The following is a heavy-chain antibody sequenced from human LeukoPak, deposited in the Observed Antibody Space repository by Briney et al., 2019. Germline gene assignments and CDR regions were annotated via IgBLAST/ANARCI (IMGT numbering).Heavy chain of an antibody. J-gene: IGHJ6*02. Sequence: KSSETLSLICTVSGGSVSSGSYYWSWIRQPPGEGLEWIGYIYYSGSTNYNPSLKSRVTISVDTSKNQFSLKLSSVTAADTAVYYCARDRAYYYGMDVWGQGTLVTVSS. V-gene: IGHV4-61*01. CDR3: ARDRAYYYGMDV. CDR2: IYYSGST. CDR1: GGSVSSGSYY.